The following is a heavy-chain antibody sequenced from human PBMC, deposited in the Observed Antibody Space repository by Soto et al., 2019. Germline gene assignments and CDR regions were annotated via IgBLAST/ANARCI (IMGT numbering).Heavy chain of an antibody. CDR1: GFSLTSGVG. J-gene: IGHJ4*02. CDR2: IYWDDDK. CDR3: AHIDPEIVTVGGHGGFDY. V-gene: IGHV2-5*02. D-gene: IGHD5-12*01. Sequence: QITLKESGPTLVRPPQTLTLTCTFSGFSLTSGVGVGWIRQPPGKALXXXXLIYWDDDKRYSPSLKNRLTITKDTSKNQVVLTMTNVGPVDTATYFCAHIDPEIVTVGGHGGFDYWGQGTLVTVSS.